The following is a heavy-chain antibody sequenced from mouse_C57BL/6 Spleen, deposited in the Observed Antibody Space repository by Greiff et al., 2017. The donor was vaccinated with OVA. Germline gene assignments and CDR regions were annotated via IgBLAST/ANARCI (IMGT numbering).Heavy chain of an antibody. D-gene: IGHD4-1*01. V-gene: IGHV1-64*01. CDR1: GYTFTSYW. Sequence: QVQLQQPGAELVKPGASVKLSCKASGYTFTSYWMPWVKQRPGQGLEWIGMIHPNSGSTNYNEKFKSKATLTVDKSSSTAYMQLSSLTSEDSAVYYCARGNWALYYFDYWGQGTTLTVSS. CDR2: IHPNSGST. J-gene: IGHJ2*01. CDR3: ARGNWALYYFDY.